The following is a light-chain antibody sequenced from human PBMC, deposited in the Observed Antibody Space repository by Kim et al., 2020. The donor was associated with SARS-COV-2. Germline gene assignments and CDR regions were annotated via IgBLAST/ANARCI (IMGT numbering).Light chain of an antibody. CDR2: KAS. Sequence: ASVGDRVPITCRASQSISSWLAWYQQKPGKAPKLLIYKASSLESGVPSRFSGSGSGTEFTLTISSLQPDDFATYYCQQYNSYPITFGQGTRLDIK. V-gene: IGKV1-5*03. CDR3: QQYNSYPIT. J-gene: IGKJ5*01. CDR1: QSISSW.